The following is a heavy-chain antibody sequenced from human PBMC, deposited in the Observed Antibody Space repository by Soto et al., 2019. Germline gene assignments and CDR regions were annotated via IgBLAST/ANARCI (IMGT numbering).Heavy chain of an antibody. J-gene: IGHJ5*02. D-gene: IGHD3-16*02. Sequence: GASVKVSCKASGYTFTSYGISWVRQAPGQGLEWMGWISAYNGNTNYAQKLQGRVTMTTDTSTSTAYMELRSLRSDDTAVYYCARGSLYDYIWGSYRYDNWFEPWGQGTLVTVSS. CDR1: GYTFTSYG. CDR3: ARGSLYDYIWGSYRYDNWFEP. CDR2: ISAYNGNT. V-gene: IGHV1-18*01.